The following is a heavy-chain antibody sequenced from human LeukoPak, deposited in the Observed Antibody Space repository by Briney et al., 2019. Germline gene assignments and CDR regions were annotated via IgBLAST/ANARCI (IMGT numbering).Heavy chain of an antibody. D-gene: IGHD6-6*01. V-gene: IGHV3-30*04. J-gene: IGHJ5*02. CDR3: AREVAGRRLGSWFDP. CDR1: GFIFTDYA. Sequence: QPGRSLRLSCAASGFIFTDYAMHWVRQPLGKGLEWVALVSYDGRNENYADSVKGRFTISRDTSKSTLYLQMNSPRAEDTAVYYCAREVAGRRLGSWFDPWGQGTLVTVSS. CDR2: VSYDGRNE.